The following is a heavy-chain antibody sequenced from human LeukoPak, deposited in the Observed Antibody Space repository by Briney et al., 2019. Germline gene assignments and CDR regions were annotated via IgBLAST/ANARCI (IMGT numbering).Heavy chain of an antibody. CDR3: AKVPILGYCSGGSCRNFDY. D-gene: IGHD2-15*01. CDR1: GFTFSSYG. V-gene: IGHV3-23*01. Sequence: GGSLRLSCAASGFTFSSYGMSWVRQAPGKGLEWVSAMSGSGGSTYYADSVKGRFTISRDNSKNTLYLQMNSLRAEDTAAYYCAKVPILGYCSGGSCRNFDYWGQGTLVTVSS. CDR2: MSGSGGST. J-gene: IGHJ4*02.